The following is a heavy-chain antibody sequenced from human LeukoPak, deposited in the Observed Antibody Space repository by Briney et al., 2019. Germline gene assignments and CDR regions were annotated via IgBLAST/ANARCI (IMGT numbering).Heavy chain of an antibody. Sequence: PSETLSLTCAVYGGSFSGYYWSWIRQPPGKGLEWIGEINHSGSTNYNPSLKSRVTISVDTSKNQFSLKLSSVTAADTAVYYCARGCRDATWFGELSPDYYYYYYMDVWGKGTTVTISS. J-gene: IGHJ6*03. CDR3: ARGCRDATWFGELSPDYYYYYYMDV. V-gene: IGHV4-34*01. CDR2: INHSGST. D-gene: IGHD3-10*01. CDR1: GGSFSGYY.